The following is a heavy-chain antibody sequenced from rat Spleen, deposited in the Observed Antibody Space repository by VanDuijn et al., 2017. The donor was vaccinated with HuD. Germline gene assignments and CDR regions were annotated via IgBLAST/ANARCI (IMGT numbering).Heavy chain of an antibody. V-gene: IGHV5-22*01. CDR3: ARQRDYYDGYVMDA. D-gene: IGHD1-12*02. Sequence: EVKLVESGGGLVQPGRSFKLSCAASGFNFNDYWMGWVRQAPGKGLEWVASIRYEGSRTYYGDSVKGRFTISIDNAKSTLYLQMNSLRSEDTATYYCARQRDYYDGYVMDAWGQGSSVTVSS. CDR1: GFNFNDYW. J-gene: IGHJ4*01. CDR2: IRYEGSRT.